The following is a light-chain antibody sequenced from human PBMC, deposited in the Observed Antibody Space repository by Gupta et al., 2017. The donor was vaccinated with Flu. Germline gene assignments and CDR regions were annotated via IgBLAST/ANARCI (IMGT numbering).Light chain of an antibody. CDR3: RHYVKWPWT. V-gene: IGKV2-30*02. CDR2: KSS. Sequence: DAVLTQSRLSLPVILGQPASIPCTSNERLVHSDGNTSLNWFQQRPGQSPRRLIYKSSNRDSGVPDRFSGSGSGTEFTLKISRVEAEDVGIYYCRHYVKWPWTFGQGTKVEIK. J-gene: IGKJ1*01. CDR1: ERLVHSDGNTS.